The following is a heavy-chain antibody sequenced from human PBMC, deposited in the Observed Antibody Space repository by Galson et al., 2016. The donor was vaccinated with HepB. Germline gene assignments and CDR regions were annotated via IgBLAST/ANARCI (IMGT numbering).Heavy chain of an antibody. D-gene: IGHD6-6*01. CDR1: RFTFSNYA. J-gene: IGHJ3*02. CDR2: ITSSGDNT. Sequence: SLRLSCAASRFTFSNYAVSWVRQAPGKGLEWVSTITSSGDNTYYADSVKGRFTISRDNSKNTFYLQMHSLRAEDTAIYYCAKGVIPARPGGAFDIWGRGTLVSFSS. CDR3: AKGVIPARPGGAFDI. V-gene: IGHV3-23*01.